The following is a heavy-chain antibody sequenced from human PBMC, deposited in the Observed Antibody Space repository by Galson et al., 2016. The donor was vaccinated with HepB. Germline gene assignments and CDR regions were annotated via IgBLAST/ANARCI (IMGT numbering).Heavy chain of an antibody. CDR2: IYYSGST. CDR1: GGSISSYY. V-gene: IGHV4-59*01. CDR3: ARLARVPAALYFDF. D-gene: IGHD2-2*01. Sequence: SETLSLTCTVSGGSISSYYWSWIRQPPGKGLEWLGYIYYSGSTNYNPSLKSLVTISVDTSKNQFSLHLTSVTAADTAVYYCARLARVPAALYFDFWGQGTLVTVSS. J-gene: IGHJ4*02.